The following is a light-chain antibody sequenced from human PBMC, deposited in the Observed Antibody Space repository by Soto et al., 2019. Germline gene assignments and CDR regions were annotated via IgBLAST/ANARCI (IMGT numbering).Light chain of an antibody. Sequence: QSALTQPASVSGSPGQSITISCTGTSSDIGDYDYVSWYQQHPGKAPKLMIYEVINRPSGVSDRLSGSKSGNTASLTISGLQAEYEADYYCSSYTSSSTWVFGGGTKLTVL. CDR3: SSYTSSSTWV. J-gene: IGLJ3*02. V-gene: IGLV2-14*01. CDR1: SSDIGDYDY. CDR2: EVI.